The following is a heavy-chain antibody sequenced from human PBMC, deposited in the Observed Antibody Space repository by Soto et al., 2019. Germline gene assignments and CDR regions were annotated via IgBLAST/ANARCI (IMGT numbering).Heavy chain of an antibody. CDR2: INAGNGNT. V-gene: IGHV1-3*01. Sequence: ASVKVSCKASGYTFISYAMHWVRQAPGQRLEWMGWINAGNGNTKYSQKFQGRVTITRDTSASTAYTELSSPRSEDTAVYYCARDDTNNYYYYYMDVWGKGTTVTVSS. J-gene: IGHJ6*03. D-gene: IGHD3-22*01. CDR3: ARDDTNNYYYYYMDV. CDR1: GYTFISYA.